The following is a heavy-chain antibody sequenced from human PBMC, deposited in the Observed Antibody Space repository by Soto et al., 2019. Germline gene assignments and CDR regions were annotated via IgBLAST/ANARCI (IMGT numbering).Heavy chain of an antibody. CDR2: IKQDGSEK. D-gene: IGHD6-19*01. J-gene: IGHJ4*02. CDR3: ARDREGYSSGWMFDY. Sequence: EVQLVESGGGLVQPGGSPRLSCAASGFTFSRFWMSWVRQAPGKGLEWVANIKQDGSEKYYVDSVKGRFTISRDNAKNSLYLQMESLRAEDTAVYYCARDREGYSSGWMFDYWGQGTLVTVSS. V-gene: IGHV3-7*01. CDR1: GFTFSRFW.